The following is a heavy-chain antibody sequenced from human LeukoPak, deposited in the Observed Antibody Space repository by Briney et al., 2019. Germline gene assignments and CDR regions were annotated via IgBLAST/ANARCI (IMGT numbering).Heavy chain of an antibody. CDR1: GYTFTGYY. J-gene: IGHJ5*02. Sequence: ASVKVSCKASGYTFTGYYMHWVRQAPGQGLEWMGWINPNSGGTNYAQKFQGRVTMTRDTSISTAYMELSRLRSDDTAVHYCARSVLLWFGELLENWFDPWGQGTLVTVSS. CDR3: ARSVLLWFGELLENWFDP. V-gene: IGHV1-2*02. D-gene: IGHD3-10*01. CDR2: INPNSGGT.